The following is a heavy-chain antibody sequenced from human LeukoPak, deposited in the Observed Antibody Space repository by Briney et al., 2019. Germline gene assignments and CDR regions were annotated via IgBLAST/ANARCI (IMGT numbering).Heavy chain of an antibody. CDR1: GFTFSSYW. Sequence: QTGGSLRLSCAASGFTFSSYWMHWVRHAPGKGLVWVSRINSDGSSTSYADSVKGRFTISRDNAKNTLYLQMNSLRAEDTAVYYRASFGYYDILTGYPEDAFDIWGQGTMVTVSS. CDR2: INSDGSST. J-gene: IGHJ3*02. V-gene: IGHV3-74*01. D-gene: IGHD3-9*01. CDR3: ASFGYYDILTGYPEDAFDI.